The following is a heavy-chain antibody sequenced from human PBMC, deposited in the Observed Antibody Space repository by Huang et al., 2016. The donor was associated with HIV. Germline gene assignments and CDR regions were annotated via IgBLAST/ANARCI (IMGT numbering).Heavy chain of an antibody. D-gene: IGHD3-22*01. Sequence: QVQLEQWGAGLLKASETLSLTCAVYGGSFSGYYWNWLSQAPGKGWEWVGETNHSGNTNYNPALKSRVNMSVDTSKSQFSLYLTSLSAADTGTYFCARRYNSRRDYWGRGTLVTVHS. CDR2: TNHSGNT. V-gene: IGHV4-34*02. CDR3: ARRYNSRRDY. CDR1: GGSFSGYY. J-gene: IGHJ4*02.